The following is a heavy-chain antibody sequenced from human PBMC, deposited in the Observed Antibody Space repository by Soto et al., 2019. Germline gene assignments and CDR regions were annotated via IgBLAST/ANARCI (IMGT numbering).Heavy chain of an antibody. CDR1: GGSISSGGYY. Sequence: QVQLQESGPGLVKPSQTLSLTCTVSGGSISSGGYYWSWIRQHPGKGLEWIGYIYYSGSTYYNPSLNRRVTISVDTSKNQFSLKLSSVTAADTAVYYCARVLRGYRNAIALNWFDPWGQGTLVTVSS. CDR2: IYYSGST. J-gene: IGHJ5*02. D-gene: IGHD5-18*01. CDR3: ARVLRGYRNAIALNWFDP. V-gene: IGHV4-31*03.